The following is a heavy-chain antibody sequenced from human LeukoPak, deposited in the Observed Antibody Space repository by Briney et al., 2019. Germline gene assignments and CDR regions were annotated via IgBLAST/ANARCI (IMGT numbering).Heavy chain of an antibody. V-gene: IGHV1-69*13. Sequence: ASVKVSCKASGGTFSSYAISWVRQAPGQGLEWMGGNIPIFGTANYAQKFQGRVTITADESTSTAYMELSSLRSEDTAVYYCARTYVQLERYLNWFDPWGQGTLVTVSS. CDR3: ARTYVQLERYLNWFDP. CDR1: GGTFSSYA. J-gene: IGHJ5*02. CDR2: NIPIFGTA. D-gene: IGHD1-1*01.